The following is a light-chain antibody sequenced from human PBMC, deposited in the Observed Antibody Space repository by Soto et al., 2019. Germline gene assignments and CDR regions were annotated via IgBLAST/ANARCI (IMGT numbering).Light chain of an antibody. CDR2: ANT. CDR3: QSYDDSLGGHVI. V-gene: IGLV1-40*01. CDR1: SSYIGAGYD. J-gene: IGLJ2*01. Sequence: QSVLTQPPSVSGAPGQRVTISCPGNSSYIGAGYDVHWYQQLPGTAPKLLIYANTNRPSGVPDRFSGSKSGTSASLAITGLQAEDEADYYCQSYDDSLGGHVIFGGGTKVTVL.